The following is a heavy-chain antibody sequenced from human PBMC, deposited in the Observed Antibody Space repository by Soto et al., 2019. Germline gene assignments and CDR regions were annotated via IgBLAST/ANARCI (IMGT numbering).Heavy chain of an antibody. J-gene: IGHJ5*02. D-gene: IGHD6-13*01. Sequence: SETLSLTCTVSGGSISSYYWSWIRQPPGKGLEWIGYIYYSGSTNYNPSLKSRVTISVDTSKNQFSLKLSSVTAADPAVYYCARAGFIAAAVPYNWFDPWGQGTLVTVSS. CDR1: GGSISSYY. CDR3: ARAGFIAAAVPYNWFDP. V-gene: IGHV4-59*01. CDR2: IYYSGST.